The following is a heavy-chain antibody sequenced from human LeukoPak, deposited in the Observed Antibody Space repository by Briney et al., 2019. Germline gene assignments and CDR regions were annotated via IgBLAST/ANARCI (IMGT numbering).Heavy chain of an antibody. CDR1: GFTFSSYA. CDR3: ARDFYLGAARYYFDY. V-gene: IGHV3-23*01. Sequence: PGGSLRLSCAASGFTFSSYAMSWVRQAPGKGLEWVSAISGSGGSTYYADSVKGRFTISRDNSKNTLYLQMNSLREEDTAVYYCARDFYLGAARYYFDYWGQGTLVTGSS. CDR2: ISGSGGST. D-gene: IGHD6-6*01. J-gene: IGHJ4*02.